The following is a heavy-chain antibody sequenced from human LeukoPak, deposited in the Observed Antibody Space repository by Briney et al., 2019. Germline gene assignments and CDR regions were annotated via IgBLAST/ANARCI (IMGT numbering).Heavy chain of an antibody. CDR3: AKDPISSSWPNWFDP. V-gene: IGHV3-23*01. D-gene: IGHD6-13*01. CDR2: ISGSGGST. CDR1: GFTFSSYA. Sequence: PGGSLRLSCAASGFTFSSYAMSWVRQAPGKGLEWVSAISGSGGSTYYADSVKGRFTISRDNSKNTLYLQMNSLRAEDTAVYYCAKDPISSSWPNWFDPWGQGTLVTVSS. J-gene: IGHJ5*02.